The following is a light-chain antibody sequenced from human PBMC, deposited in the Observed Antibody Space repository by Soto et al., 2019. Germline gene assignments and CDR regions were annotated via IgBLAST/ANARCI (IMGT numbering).Light chain of an antibody. V-gene: IGKV3-15*01. CDR2: GAS. CDR1: QSVSSK. Sequence: EIVLTQSPGTLSVSPGERATLSCRASQSVSSKLAWYQQKPGQAPRLLFYGASTGATGTPARFSGSGSETEFTLSISSLQSEDFAVYYCQQYNNWPGTFGQGTKV. J-gene: IGKJ1*01. CDR3: QQYNNWPGT.